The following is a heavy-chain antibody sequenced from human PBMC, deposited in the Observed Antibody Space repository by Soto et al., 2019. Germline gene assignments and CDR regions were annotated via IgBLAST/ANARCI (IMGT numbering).Heavy chain of an antibody. D-gene: IGHD1-26*01. V-gene: IGHV3-23*01. J-gene: IGHJ6*02. Sequence: GGSLRLSCAASGFTFSNYAISWVRQAPGKGLEWVSSISGSGGSTYYADSVKGRFTISRDNSKNTLYLQMNSLRAEDTAVYYCATYSGNYERYGVYYGMDVWGQGTTVTVSS. CDR3: ATYSGNYERYGVYYGMDV. CDR1: GFTFSNYA. CDR2: ISGSGGST.